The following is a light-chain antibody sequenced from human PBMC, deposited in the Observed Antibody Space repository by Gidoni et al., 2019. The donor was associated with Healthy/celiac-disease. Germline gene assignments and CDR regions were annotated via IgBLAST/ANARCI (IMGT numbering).Light chain of an antibody. J-gene: IGKJ3*01. CDR2: AAS. Sequence: DIQMTQSPSSLSASVGDRVTITCRASQSISIYLNWYQQKPGKAPKLLIYAASSLQSGVPSRFSGSGSGTDFTLTISSLQPEDFATYYCQQSYSTLVTFXPXTKVDIK. V-gene: IGKV1-39*01. CDR3: QQSYSTLVT. CDR1: QSISIY.